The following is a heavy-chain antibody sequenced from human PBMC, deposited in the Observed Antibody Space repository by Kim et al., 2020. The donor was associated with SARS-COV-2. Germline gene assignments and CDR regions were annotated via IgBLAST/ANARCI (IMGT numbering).Heavy chain of an antibody. CDR1: GFTFSSYG. Sequence: GGSLRLSCEASGFTFSSYGMHWVRQAPGKRLEWVAVIWYDGSTKYYVDSVEGRFTISRDNSKNTMYLQMNSLRAEDTAVYYCARDFRSGSYYPDYWGRGTLVTVSS. CDR2: IWYDGSTK. J-gene: IGHJ4*02. CDR3: ARDFRSGSYYPDY. V-gene: IGHV3-33*01. D-gene: IGHD3-10*01.